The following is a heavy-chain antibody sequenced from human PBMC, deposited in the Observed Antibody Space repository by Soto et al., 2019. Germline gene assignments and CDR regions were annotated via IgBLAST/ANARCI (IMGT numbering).Heavy chain of an antibody. CDR2: LSTSGRT. D-gene: IGHD2-8*01. CDR3: ARGMGRYFDL. J-gene: IGHJ2*01. Sequence: SETLSLTCTASGDSIGNFYWSWIRQPAGKGLESIGRLSTSGRTNYSPSLQSRVTMSLDTSKNRFSLRLTSVSAADTAVYFCARGMGRYFDLWGRGTLVTVSS. CDR1: GDSIGNFY. V-gene: IGHV4-4*07.